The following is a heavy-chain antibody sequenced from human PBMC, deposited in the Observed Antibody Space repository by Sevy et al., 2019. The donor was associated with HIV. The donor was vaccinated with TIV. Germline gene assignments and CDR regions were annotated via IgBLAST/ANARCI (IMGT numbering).Heavy chain of an antibody. J-gene: IGHJ3*02. CDR1: GGSISSYY. D-gene: IGHD6-13*01. V-gene: IGHV4-59*08. CDR2: IYYSGST. Sequence: SETLSLTCTVSGGSISSYYWSWIRQPPGKGLEWIGYIYYSGSTNYNPSLKSRVTISVDTSKNQFSLKLSSVTAADTAVYYCATAYSSIWYGDAFDIWGQGTMVTVSS. CDR3: ATAYSSIWYGDAFDI.